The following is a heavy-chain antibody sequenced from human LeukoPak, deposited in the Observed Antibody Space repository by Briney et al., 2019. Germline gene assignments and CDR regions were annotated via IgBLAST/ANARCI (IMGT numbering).Heavy chain of an antibody. CDR1: GFTFYDYA. D-gene: IGHD3-10*01. J-gene: IGHJ3*02. Sequence: PGRSLRLSCAASGFTFYDYAMHWVRHAPGKGLEWGSGISWNSGSIGYADSVKGRFTISRDNAKNSLYLQMNSLRAEDTALYYCAKDIGASDAFDIWGQGTMVTVSS. CDR2: ISWNSGSI. CDR3: AKDIGASDAFDI. V-gene: IGHV3-9*01.